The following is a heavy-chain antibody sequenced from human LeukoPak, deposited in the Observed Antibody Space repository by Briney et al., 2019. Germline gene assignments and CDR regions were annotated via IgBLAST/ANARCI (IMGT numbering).Heavy chain of an antibody. J-gene: IGHJ5*02. D-gene: IGHD2-15*01. V-gene: IGHV1-69*05. CDR2: IIPIFGTA. CDR1: GGTFSSSA. CDR3: ARVGYCSGGSCYSGGFDP. Sequence: SVKVSCKASGGTFSSSAISWVRQAPGQGLERMGGIIPIFGTANYAQTFQGRGTITTDEATSTAYMELSSLRSEDTAVYYCARVGYCSGGSCYSGGFDPWGQGTLVTVSS.